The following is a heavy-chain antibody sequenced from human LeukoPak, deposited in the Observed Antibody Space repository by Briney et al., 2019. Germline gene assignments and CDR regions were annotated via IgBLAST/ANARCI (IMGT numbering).Heavy chain of an antibody. CDR3: AVPIQLWKRRHDY. D-gene: IGHD5-18*01. CDR1: GYTFTSYY. J-gene: IGHJ4*01. Sequence: ASVNVSCKASGYTFTSYYMHWVGQPPGQGLAGMGIINPSGGSTSYAQKLQGRVTMTRDTTTNTVYMELSSLRSEDTDVYYCAVPIQLWKRRHDYWGHGTLVTVSS. V-gene: IGHV1-46*01. CDR2: INPSGGST.